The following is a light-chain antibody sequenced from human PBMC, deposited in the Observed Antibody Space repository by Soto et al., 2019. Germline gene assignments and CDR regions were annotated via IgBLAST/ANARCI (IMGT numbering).Light chain of an antibody. Sequence: EVVLTQSPATLSLSPGERATLSCRASQNVRTFLDWYQQKPGQAPRLLLYGASNRATGIPARFSGSGSGTGFTLIISSLEPEAFAVYCCQQHSHWPPWTFGQGDRVEIQ. V-gene: IGKV3-11*01. CDR3: QQHSHWPPWT. J-gene: IGKJ1*01. CDR1: QNVRTF. CDR2: GAS.